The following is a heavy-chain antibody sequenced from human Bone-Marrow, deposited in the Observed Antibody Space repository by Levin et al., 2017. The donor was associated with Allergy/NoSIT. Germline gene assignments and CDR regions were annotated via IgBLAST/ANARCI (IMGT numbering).Heavy chain of an antibody. Sequence: RSQTLSLTCTVSGGSISSSTWWSWVRQPPGKGLEWIGEIHHGGRTNYNPSLRSRVTMSVDKSQNQFSLNLNSVTAADTAVYYCARDPLDYGTNSGNYWGQGTLVTVSS. D-gene: IGHD4-17*01. CDR2: IHHGGRT. J-gene: IGHJ4*02. CDR1: GGSISSSTW. V-gene: IGHV4-4*02. CDR3: ARDPLDYGTNSGNY.